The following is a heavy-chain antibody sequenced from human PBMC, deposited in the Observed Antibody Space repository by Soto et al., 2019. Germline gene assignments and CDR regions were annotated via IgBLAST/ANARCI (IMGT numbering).Heavy chain of an antibody. V-gene: IGHV4-4*02. CDR1: GGSISSSNW. CDR2: IYHSGST. Sequence: SETLSLTCAVSGGSISSSNWWSWVRQPPGKGLEWIGEIYHSGSTNYNPSLKSRVTISVDKSKNQFSLKLSSVTAADTAVYYCARDVRYYYDSRGDGGMDVWGQGTTVTVSS. CDR3: ARDVRYYYDSRGDGGMDV. D-gene: IGHD3-22*01. J-gene: IGHJ6*02.